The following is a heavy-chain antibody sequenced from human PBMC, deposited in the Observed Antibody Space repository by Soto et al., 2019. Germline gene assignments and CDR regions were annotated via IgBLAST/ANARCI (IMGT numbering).Heavy chain of an antibody. D-gene: IGHD3-16*01. V-gene: IGHV2-70*04. CDR2: IDWDDDK. Sequence: SGPTLVNPTQTLTLTCTFSVFSLSTSGMRVSWIRQPPGKALEWLARIDWDDDKFYSTSLKTRLTISKDTSKNQVVLTMTNMDPVDTATYYCARTPGGGFDYWGQGTLVTVSS. J-gene: IGHJ4*02. CDR1: VFSLSTSGMR. CDR3: ARTPGGGFDY.